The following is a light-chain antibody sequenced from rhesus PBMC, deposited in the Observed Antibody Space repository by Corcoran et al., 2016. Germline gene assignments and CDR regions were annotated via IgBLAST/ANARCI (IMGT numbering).Light chain of an antibody. J-gene: IGKJ2*01. CDR2: KAS. Sequence: DIQMTQSPSSLSASVGDTVTITCRASQGISSWLAWYQQTPGNAQKLLNYKASSLQSGVPAGFSGSGSGTDCTLNISSLQPENVATYYCLQYSSSPYSFGQATKVEIK. V-gene: IGKV1-22*01. CDR1: QGISSW. CDR3: LQYSSSPYS.